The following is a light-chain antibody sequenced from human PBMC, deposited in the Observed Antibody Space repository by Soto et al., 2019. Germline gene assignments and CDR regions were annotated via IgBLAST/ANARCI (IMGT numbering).Light chain of an antibody. J-gene: IGLJ1*01. CDR3: ISYAGSDFYV. CDR2: EVS. Sequence: ALTQPPSASGSYGQSVTISCTGTSSDVGGYNYVSWYQQHPGKAPKLMISEVSKRPSGVPDRFSGSKSGNTASLTVSGLQAEHEADYYCISYAGSDFYVFGTGTKVTVL. V-gene: IGLV2-8*01. CDR1: SSDVGGYNY.